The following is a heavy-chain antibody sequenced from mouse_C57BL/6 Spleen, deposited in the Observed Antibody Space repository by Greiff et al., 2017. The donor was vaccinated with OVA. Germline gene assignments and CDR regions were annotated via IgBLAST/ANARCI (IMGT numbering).Heavy chain of an antibody. CDR1: GYTFTSYW. CDR3: ARRWTGAMDY. CDR2: IDPSDSYN. J-gene: IGHJ4*01. V-gene: IGHV1-69*01. Sequence: QVQLQQPGAELVMPGASVKLSCKASGYTFTSYWMHWVKQRPGQGLEWIGEIDPSDSYNNYNQKLKGKSTLTVDKSSSTAYMQLSSLTSEDSAVYYCARRWTGAMDYWGQGTSVTVSS. D-gene: IGHD1-1*02.